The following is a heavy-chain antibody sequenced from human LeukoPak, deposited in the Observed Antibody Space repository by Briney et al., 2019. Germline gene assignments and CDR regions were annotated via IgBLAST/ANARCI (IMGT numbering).Heavy chain of an antibody. V-gene: IGHV3-48*03. CDR2: ISYGGDSV. D-gene: IGHD3-10*01. CDR1: GFTFSSFE. J-gene: IGHJ4*02. Sequence: GGSLRLSCAASGFTFSSFEMNWVRQAPGKGLEWLSTISYGGDSVHYADSVQGRFTVSRDNAKISLSLQMNSLRADDTAVYYCVRGRGPIEASFDYWGQGTLVTVSS. CDR3: VRGRGPIEASFDY.